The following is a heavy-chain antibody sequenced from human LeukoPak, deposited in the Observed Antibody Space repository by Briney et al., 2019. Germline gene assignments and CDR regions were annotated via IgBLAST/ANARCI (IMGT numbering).Heavy chain of an antibody. CDR2: IYYSGST. CDR1: GGSISSGGYY. Sequence: SETLSLTCTVSGGSISSGGYYWSWIRQHPGKGLEWIGYIYYSGSTYCNPSLKSRVTISVDTSKNQFSLKLSSVTAADTAVYYCARASDPTGVDYWGQGTLVTVSS. J-gene: IGHJ4*02. V-gene: IGHV4-31*03. D-gene: IGHD7-27*01. CDR3: ARASDPTGVDY.